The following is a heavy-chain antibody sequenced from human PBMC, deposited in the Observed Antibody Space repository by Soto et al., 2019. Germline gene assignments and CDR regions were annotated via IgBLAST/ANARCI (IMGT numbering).Heavy chain of an antibody. CDR2: IGLSGDTI. V-gene: IGHV3-48*03. CDR1: GFSFTNYE. J-gene: IGHJ4*02. D-gene: IGHD6-19*01. Sequence: GSLRLSCAVSGFSFTNYEMNWVRQAPGKGLEWIAYIGLSGDTIYYADSVKGRFTISRDHAKNSLELQMISLRAEDMAIYYCAKGPHSSGWHYFDYWGQGTLVTVSS. CDR3: AKGPHSSGWHYFDY.